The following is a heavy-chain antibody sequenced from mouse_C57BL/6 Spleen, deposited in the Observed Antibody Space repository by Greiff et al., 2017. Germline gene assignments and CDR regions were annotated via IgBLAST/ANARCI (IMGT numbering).Heavy chain of an antibody. J-gene: IGHJ2*01. CDR1: GYSFTGYY. V-gene: IGHV1-42*01. D-gene: IGHD2-5*01. CDR3: AGSGSNYPFDY. CDR2: INPSTGGT. Sequence: EVQLQQSGPELVKPGASVKISCKASGYSFTGYYMNWVKQSPEKSLEWIGEINPSTGGTTYNQKFKAKATLTVDKSSSTAYMQLKSLTSEDSAVYYCAGSGSNYPFDYWGQGTTLTVSS.